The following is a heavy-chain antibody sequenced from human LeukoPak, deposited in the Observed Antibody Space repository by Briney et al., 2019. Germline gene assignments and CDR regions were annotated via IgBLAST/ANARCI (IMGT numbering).Heavy chain of an antibody. CDR1: GFTFSSYS. V-gene: IGHV3-21*01. Sequence: GGSLRLSCAASGFTFSSYSMNWVRQAPGKGLEWVSSISSSSSYIYYADSVKGRFTISRDNAKNSLYLQMNSLRAEDTAVYYCASSITIFGVVVYDAFDIWGQGTMVTVSS. CDR3: ASSITIFGVVVYDAFDI. D-gene: IGHD3-3*01. CDR2: ISSSSSYI. J-gene: IGHJ3*02.